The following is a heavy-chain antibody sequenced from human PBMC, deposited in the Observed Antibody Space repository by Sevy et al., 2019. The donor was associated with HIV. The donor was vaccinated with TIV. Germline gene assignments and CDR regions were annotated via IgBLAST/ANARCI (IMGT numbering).Heavy chain of an antibody. CDR1: GGSISSGGYY. Sequence: SETLSLTCTVSGGSISSGGYYWSWIRQHPGKGLEWSGYIYYSGSTYYNPSLKSRVTISVDTSKNQFSLKLSSVTAADTAVYYCARDVADYYDSSGYPQRPDAFDIWGQGTMVTVSS. V-gene: IGHV4-31*03. J-gene: IGHJ3*02. CDR2: IYYSGST. CDR3: ARDVADYYDSSGYPQRPDAFDI. D-gene: IGHD3-22*01.